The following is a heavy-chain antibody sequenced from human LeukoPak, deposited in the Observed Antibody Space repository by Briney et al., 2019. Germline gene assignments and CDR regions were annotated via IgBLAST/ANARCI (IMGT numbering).Heavy chain of an antibody. V-gene: IGHV3-23*01. CDR3: AKITRYSSSWYYGDY. CDR1: GFTFSSYA. J-gene: IGHJ4*02. CDR2: ISGSGGST. D-gene: IGHD6-13*01. Sequence: PGGSLRLSCAAPGFTFSSYAMSWVRQAPGKGLEWVSAISGSGGSTYYADSVKGRFTISRDNSKNTLYLQMNSLRAADTAVYYCAKITRYSSSWYYGDYWGQGTLVTVSS.